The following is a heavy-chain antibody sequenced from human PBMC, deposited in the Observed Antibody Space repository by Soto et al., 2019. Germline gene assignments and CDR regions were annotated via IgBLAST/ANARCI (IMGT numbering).Heavy chain of an antibody. V-gene: IGHV3-74*01. CDR1: GFTFSSYW. D-gene: IGHD2-2*03. Sequence: GGSLRLSCAASGFTFSSYWMHWVRQAPGKGLVWVSRINSDGSSTSYADSVKGRFTISRDNAKNTRYLQMNSLRAEDTAVYYCARVYGYCSSTSCQPYYFDYWGQGTLVTVSS. CDR3: ARVYGYCSSTSCQPYYFDY. J-gene: IGHJ4*02. CDR2: INSDGSST.